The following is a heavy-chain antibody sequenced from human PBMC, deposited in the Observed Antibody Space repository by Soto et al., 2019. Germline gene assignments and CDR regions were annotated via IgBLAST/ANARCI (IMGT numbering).Heavy chain of an antibody. CDR3: ARERFYSRGWFSPNDY. J-gene: IGHJ4*02. V-gene: IGHV1-3*01. D-gene: IGHD6-19*01. CDR2: INAGNGNT. Sequence: QVQLVQSGAEVKKPGASVKVSCKASGYTFTSYAMHWVRQAPGQRLEWMGWINAGNGNTKYSQKFQGRVTSTRDTAASTADMELSSLRSEDTAVYYCARERFYSRGWFSPNDYWGQGTLGTGSS. CDR1: GYTFTSYA.